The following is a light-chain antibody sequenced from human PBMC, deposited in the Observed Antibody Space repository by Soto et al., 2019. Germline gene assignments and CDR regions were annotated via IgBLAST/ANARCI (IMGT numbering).Light chain of an antibody. Sequence: QSALTQPASVSGSPGQMITISCTGTSSDVGYYNYVSWYQQHPGKAPNLMIYDVSNRPSGVSNRFSGSKSGNTASLTISGLHAEDEADYYCSSQGTSSTLVFGGGTKLTVL. V-gene: IGLV2-14*03. J-gene: IGLJ2*01. CDR2: DVS. CDR3: SSQGTSSTLV. CDR1: SSDVGYYNY.